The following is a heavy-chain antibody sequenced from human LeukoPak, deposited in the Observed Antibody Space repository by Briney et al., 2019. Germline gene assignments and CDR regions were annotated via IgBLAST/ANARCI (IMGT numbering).Heavy chain of an antibody. Sequence: GGSLRLSCAASGFSFSNYAMSWVRQAPGKGLEWVSAISGSGVSTYYADSVKGRFTISRDNSKNTLYPQMDSLRAEDTAVYYCAKEDYYDSRGSSYDYWGQGILVTVSS. V-gene: IGHV3-23*01. CDR2: ISGSGVST. CDR1: GFSFSNYA. CDR3: AKEDYYDSRGSSYDY. D-gene: IGHD3-22*01. J-gene: IGHJ4*02.